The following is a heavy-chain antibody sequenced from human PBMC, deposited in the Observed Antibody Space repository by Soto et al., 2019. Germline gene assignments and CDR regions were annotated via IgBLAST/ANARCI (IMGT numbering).Heavy chain of an antibody. CDR1: GGTFSSYA. J-gene: IGHJ4*02. D-gene: IGHD2-8*01. CDR2: IIPIFGTA. Sequence: SVKVSCKASGGTFSSYAIRWVRQAPGQGLEWMGGIIPIFGTANYAQKFQGRVTITADESTSTAYVELSSLRSEDTAVYYCARDNGKIRVFDYWGQGTLVTVSS. CDR3: ARDNGKIRVFDY. V-gene: IGHV1-69*13.